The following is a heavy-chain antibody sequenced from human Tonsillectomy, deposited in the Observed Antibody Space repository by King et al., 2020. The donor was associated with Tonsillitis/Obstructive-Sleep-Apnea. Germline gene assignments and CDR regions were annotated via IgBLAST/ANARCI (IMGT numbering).Heavy chain of an antibody. D-gene: IGHD3-3*01. CDR2: IDLNSDNI. J-gene: IGHJ4*02. CDR1: GFTFDDYA. V-gene: IGHV3-9*01. CDR3: AKDRTIFGVVSTGSPFDS. Sequence: DVQLVESGGGLVQPGRSLRLSCTASGFTFDDYAMHWVRQAPGKGLEWVSGIDLNSDNIDYADSVKGRFTISRDNAKNSLYLQMNGVRAEDTALSYCAKDRTIFGVVSTGSPFDSWGQGTLVTVSS.